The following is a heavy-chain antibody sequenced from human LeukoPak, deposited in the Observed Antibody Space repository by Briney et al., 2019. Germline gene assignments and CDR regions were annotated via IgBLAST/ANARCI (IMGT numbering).Heavy chain of an antibody. CDR1: GYTFTGYY. V-gene: IGHV1-2*02. CDR3: ARVPPYYYDSSGCYYYDY. J-gene: IGHJ4*02. Sequence: ASVKVSCKASGYTFTGYYMHWVRQAPGQGLEWMGWINPNSGGTNYAQKFQGRVTMTRDTSISTAYMELSRLRSDDTAVYYCARVPPYYYDSSGCYYYDYWGQGTLVTVSS. CDR2: INPNSGGT. D-gene: IGHD3-22*01.